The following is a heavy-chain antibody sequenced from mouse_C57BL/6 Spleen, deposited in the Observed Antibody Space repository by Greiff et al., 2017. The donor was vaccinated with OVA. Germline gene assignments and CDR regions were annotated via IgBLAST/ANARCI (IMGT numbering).Heavy chain of an antibody. J-gene: IGHJ4*01. V-gene: IGHV1-26*01. D-gene: IGHD2-2*01. CDR2: INPNNGGT. CDR3: ARHVYDVYAVDY. Sequence: VQLQQSGPELVKPGASVKISCKASGYTFTDYYMNWVKQSHGKSLEWIGDINPNNGGTSYNQKFKVKATLTVDKSSSTAYMELSSRTSADSAVSYCARHVYDVYAVDYWGQGTSVTVSS. CDR1: GYTFTDYY.